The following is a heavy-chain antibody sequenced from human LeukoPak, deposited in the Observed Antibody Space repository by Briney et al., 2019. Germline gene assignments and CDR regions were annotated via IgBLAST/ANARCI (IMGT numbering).Heavy chain of an antibody. V-gene: IGHV3-48*03. CDR1: GFTFSTYE. J-gene: IGHJ4*02. Sequence: PGGSLRPSCAASGFTFSTYEINWVRQAPGKGLEWISYISGSADTAYYADSVKGRFTMSRDNARNSLYLQMNSLGAEDTAVYYCTRVGQSYSTSGQALDHWGQGTLVTVSS. CDR2: ISGSADTA. D-gene: IGHD2-8*01. CDR3: TRVGQSYSTSGQALDH.